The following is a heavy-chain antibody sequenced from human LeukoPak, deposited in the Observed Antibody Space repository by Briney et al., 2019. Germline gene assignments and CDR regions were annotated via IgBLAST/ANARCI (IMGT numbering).Heavy chain of an antibody. J-gene: IGHJ4*02. Sequence: SETLSLTCTVSGGSISSYYWSWIRQPPGKGLEWIGYIYYSGSTNYNPSLKSRVTISVDTSKNQFSLKLSSVTAADTAVYYCARGSYNYYFDYWGQGTLVTVSS. D-gene: IGHD1-26*01. CDR2: IYYSGST. V-gene: IGHV4-59*01. CDR1: GGSISSYY. CDR3: ARGSYNYYFDY.